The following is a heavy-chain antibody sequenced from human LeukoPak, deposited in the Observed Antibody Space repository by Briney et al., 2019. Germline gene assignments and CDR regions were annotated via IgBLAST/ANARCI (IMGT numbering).Heavy chain of an antibody. J-gene: IGHJ4*02. CDR3: AKDLSGKIVVVVAATPVYFDY. Sequence: GGSLSLSCAASGFTLSSYWMSWVRQAPGKGVEWVSDISGSGGNTYYADSVKGRFTIARDKTKNTLYLQMNSLRAEDTALYYCAKDLSGKIVVVVAATPVYFDYWGQGTLVTVSS. CDR1: GFTLSSYW. V-gene: IGHV3-23*01. D-gene: IGHD2-15*01. CDR2: ISGSGGNT.